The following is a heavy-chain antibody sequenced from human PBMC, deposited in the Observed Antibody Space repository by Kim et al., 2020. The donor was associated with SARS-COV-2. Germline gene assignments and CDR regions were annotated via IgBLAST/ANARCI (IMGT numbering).Heavy chain of an antibody. J-gene: IGHJ4*02. CDR2: INAGNGNT. CDR3: AREEGPVYSGSYFDY. D-gene: IGHD1-26*01. V-gene: IGHV1-3*01. CDR1: GYTFTSYA. Sequence: ASVKVSCKASGYTFTSYAMHWVRQAPGQRLEWMGWINAGNGNTKYSQKFQGRVTITRDTSASTAYMELSSLRSEDTAVYYCAREEGPVYSGSYFDYWGQGTLVTVSS.